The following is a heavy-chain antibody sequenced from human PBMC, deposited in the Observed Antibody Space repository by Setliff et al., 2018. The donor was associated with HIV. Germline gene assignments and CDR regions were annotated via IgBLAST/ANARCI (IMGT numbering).Heavy chain of an antibody. D-gene: IGHD6-19*01. CDR1: GYGFTRKI. Sequence: ASVKVSCKASGYGFTRKIIHWVRQAPGQRLEWMGWISVGSGNTKYSLRFQDRVTLTRDTSATTAYMELSSLRSEDTAVYYCARDVGSVWHNWFDPWGQGTLVTVS. J-gene: IGHJ5*02. CDR3: ARDVGSVWHNWFDP. V-gene: IGHV1-3*01. CDR2: ISVGSGNT.